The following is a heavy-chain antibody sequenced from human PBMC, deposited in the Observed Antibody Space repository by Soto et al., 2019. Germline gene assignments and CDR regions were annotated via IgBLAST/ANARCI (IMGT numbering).Heavy chain of an antibody. J-gene: IGHJ4*02. V-gene: IGHV5-51*01. D-gene: IGHD1-20*01. CDR1: GYSFTNYW. CDR3: ARSRISGSTWTFDH. Sequence: LKISCKGSGYSFTNYWIGWVRQMPGKGLEWMGIIYPGDSDTRYSPSFQGQVTISVDKSISTAYLQWSSLKASDSAMYYCARSRISGSTWTFDHWGQETLVTVSS. CDR2: IYPGDSDT.